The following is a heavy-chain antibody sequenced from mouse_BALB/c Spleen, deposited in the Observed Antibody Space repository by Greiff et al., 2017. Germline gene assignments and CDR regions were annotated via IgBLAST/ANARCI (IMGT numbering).Heavy chain of an antibody. CDR1: GYTFTSYT. V-gene: IGHV1-4*02. D-gene: IGHD2-10*02. CDR2: INPSSGYT. Sequence: QVQLKQSGAELARPGASVKMSCKASGYTFTSYTMHWVKQRPGQGLEWIGYINPSSGYTEYNQKFKDKTTLTADKSSSTAYMQLSSLTSEDSAVYYCARKRGYGNYLYYFDYWGQGTTLTVSS. J-gene: IGHJ2*01. CDR3: ARKRGYGNYLYYFDY.